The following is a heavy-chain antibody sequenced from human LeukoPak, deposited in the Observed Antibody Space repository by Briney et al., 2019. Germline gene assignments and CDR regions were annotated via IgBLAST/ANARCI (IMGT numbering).Heavy chain of an antibody. J-gene: IGHJ4*02. CDR2: IYYSGST. Sequence: SQTLSLTCTVSGGSISSGDYYWSWIRQPPGKGLEWIGYIYYSGSTYYNPSLKRRVTISVDTSKNQFSLKLSSVTAADTAVYYCARDLNYYGSGSSVDYWGQGTLVTVSS. V-gene: IGHV4-30-4*01. CDR3: ARDLNYYGSGSSVDY. CDR1: GGSISSGDYY. D-gene: IGHD3-10*01.